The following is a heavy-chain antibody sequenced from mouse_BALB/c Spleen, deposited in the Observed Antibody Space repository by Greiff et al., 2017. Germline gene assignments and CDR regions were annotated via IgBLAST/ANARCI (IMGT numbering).Heavy chain of an antibody. Sequence: KLMESGGGLVQPGGSMKLSCVASGFTFSSYWMSWVRQSPEKGLEWVAEIRLKSDNYATHYAESVKGKFTISRDDSKSRLYLQMNSLRAEDTGIYYCTTGAWFAYWGQGTLVTVSA. V-gene: IGHV6-6*02. J-gene: IGHJ3*01. CDR1: GFTFSSYW. D-gene: IGHD4-1*01. CDR3: TTGAWFAY. CDR2: IRLKSDNYAT.